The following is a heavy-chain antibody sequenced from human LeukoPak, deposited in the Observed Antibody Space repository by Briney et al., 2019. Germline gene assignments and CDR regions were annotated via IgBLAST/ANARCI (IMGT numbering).Heavy chain of an antibody. V-gene: IGHV3-23*01. Sequence: GGSLRLSCAASGFTFSSYAMSWVRQAPGKGLEWVSAISGSGGSTYYADSVKCRFTISRDNSKNTLYLQMNSLRAEDTAVYYCAKKGSPGYCSSTSCYFDYWGQGTLVTVSS. J-gene: IGHJ4*02. CDR2: ISGSGGST. D-gene: IGHD2-2*01. CDR1: GFTFSSYA. CDR3: AKKGSPGYCSSTSCYFDY.